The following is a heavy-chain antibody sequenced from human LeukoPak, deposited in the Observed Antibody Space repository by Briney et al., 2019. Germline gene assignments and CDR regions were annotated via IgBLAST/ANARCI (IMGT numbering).Heavy chain of an antibody. CDR1: GGSISSYY. V-gene: IGHV4-34*01. D-gene: IGHD1-1*01. CDR3: ARLGQRAGNY. Sequence: PPETLSLTCTVSGGSISSYYWSWIRQPPGKGLEWIGEINHSGSTNYNPSLKSRVTISVDTSKNQFSLKLSSVTAADTAVYYCARLGQRAGNYWGQGTLVTVSS. CDR2: INHSGST. J-gene: IGHJ4*02.